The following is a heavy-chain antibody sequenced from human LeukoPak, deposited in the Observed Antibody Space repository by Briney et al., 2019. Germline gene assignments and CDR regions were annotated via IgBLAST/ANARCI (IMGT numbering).Heavy chain of an antibody. CDR3: ARDPGSCPRSDSSGSKGYNLFGP. V-gene: IGHV1-69*06. Sequence: SVKLSCTASGGTFSSYAMSWVRQAPGQGLEWMGGIIPIGGTANYAQKFQGRVTITADKSTSTAYMELSSLRAEDTAVYYCARDPGSCPRSDSSGSKGYNLFGPWGERTLVTVS. J-gene: IGHJ5*02. D-gene: IGHD3-22*01. CDR2: IIPIGGTA. CDR1: GGTFSSYA.